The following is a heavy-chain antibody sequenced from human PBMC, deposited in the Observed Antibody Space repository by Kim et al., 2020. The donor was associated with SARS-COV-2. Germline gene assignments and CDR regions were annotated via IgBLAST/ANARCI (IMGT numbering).Heavy chain of an antibody. CDR2: ISNSGNYI. V-gene: IGHV3-21*01. CDR3: TKVYNTDWYAGNWFES. J-gene: IGHJ5*01. CDR1: GFTFSNYN. D-gene: IGHD3-9*01. Sequence: GGSLRLSCTTSGFTFSNYNMNWIRQAPGKGLEWVSFISNSGNYIYFADSVKGRFTISRDNAKNSLYLQMDSLGAEDTAMYYCTKVYNTDWYAGNWFESWGQGTLVSVPS.